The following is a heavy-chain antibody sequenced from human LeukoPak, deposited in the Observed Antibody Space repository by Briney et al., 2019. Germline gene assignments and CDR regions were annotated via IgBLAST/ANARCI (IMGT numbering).Heavy chain of an antibody. CDR1: GDSMSSYY. CDR2: IHNSGSP. J-gene: IGHJ6*02. V-gene: IGHV4-59*01. D-gene: IGHD2-15*01. Sequence: TSSETLSLTCTVSGDSMSSYYWSWMRQPPGKGLEWIGNIHNSGSPNYNPSLKSRVTISVDTSKNQFSLRLTSVTAADTAVYCCARGYCGGGTCYRFAMDVWGQGTTVTVSS. CDR3: ARGYCGGGTCYRFAMDV.